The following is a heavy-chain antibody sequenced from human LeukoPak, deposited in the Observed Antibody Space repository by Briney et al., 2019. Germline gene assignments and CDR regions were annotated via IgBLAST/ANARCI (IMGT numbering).Heavy chain of an antibody. CDR3: VRDMGYYDKV. V-gene: IGHV3-74*01. J-gene: IGHJ4*02. CDR1: GFTFSSYW. CDR2: INTDGNTR. D-gene: IGHD3-22*01. Sequence: GGSLRLSCAASGFTFSSYWMHWVRQAPGKGLVWVSRINTDGNTRDYADSVKRRFTISRDNAKNTLYLQMNSLRAEDTAIYYCVRDMGYYDKVWGQGTLVTVSS.